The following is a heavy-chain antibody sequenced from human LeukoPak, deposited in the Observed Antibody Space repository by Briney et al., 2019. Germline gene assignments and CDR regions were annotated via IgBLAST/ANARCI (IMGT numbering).Heavy chain of an antibody. V-gene: IGHV4-39*07. CDR3: ARGGPDTAISVLTY. J-gene: IGHJ4*02. Sequence: PSETLSLTCTVSGGSISSSSYYWGWIRQPPGKGLEWIGSIYYSGSTYYNPSLKSRVTISVDTSKNQFSLKLSSVTAADTAVYYCARGGPDTAISVLTYWGQGTLVTVSS. D-gene: IGHD5-18*01. CDR1: GGSISSSSYY. CDR2: IYYSGST.